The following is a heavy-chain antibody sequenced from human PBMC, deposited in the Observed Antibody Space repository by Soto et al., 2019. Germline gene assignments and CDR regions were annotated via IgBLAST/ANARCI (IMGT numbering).Heavy chain of an antibody. D-gene: IGHD4-17*01. Sequence: EVQLVESGGGLVQPGGSLRLSCAASGFTFSDYWMSWVRQAPGKGLEWVANIKKDGREKYYVDSVKGRFTISRDNAKSSLYLQMNSLRAEDTAVYYCVGYGDYVKYYFDYWGQGTLLTVSS. V-gene: IGHV3-7*01. CDR2: IKKDGREK. CDR1: GFTFSDYW. CDR3: VGYGDYVKYYFDY. J-gene: IGHJ4*02.